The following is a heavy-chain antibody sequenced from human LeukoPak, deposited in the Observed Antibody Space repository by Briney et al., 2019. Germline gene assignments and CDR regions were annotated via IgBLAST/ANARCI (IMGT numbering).Heavy chain of an antibody. J-gene: IGHJ4*02. V-gene: IGHV4-31*03. CDR1: GGSISSGGNY. Sequence: SETLSLTCTVSGGSISSGGNYWSWIRQYSGKGLEWIGYIYYSGSTYYNPSLKSRVTISVDTYKNPCSLKLSAVTAADTAVYYCARVDQLDGYSGYYFDYWGEGTLVTVSS. CDR3: ARVDQLDGYSGYYFDY. D-gene: IGHD1-26*01. CDR2: IYYSGST.